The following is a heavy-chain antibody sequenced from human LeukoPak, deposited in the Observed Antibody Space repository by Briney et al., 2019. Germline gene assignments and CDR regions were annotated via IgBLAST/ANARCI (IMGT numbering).Heavy chain of an antibody. Sequence: ASVNVSCKASGGTFSSYAISWVRQAPGQGLEWMGIINPSGGSTSYAQKFQGRVTMTRDTSTSTVYMELSSLRSEDTAVYYCARLEGASLFHWGQGTLVTVSS. V-gene: IGHV1-46*01. J-gene: IGHJ4*02. CDR1: GGTFSSYA. CDR2: INPSGGST. D-gene: IGHD1-26*01. CDR3: ARLEGASLFH.